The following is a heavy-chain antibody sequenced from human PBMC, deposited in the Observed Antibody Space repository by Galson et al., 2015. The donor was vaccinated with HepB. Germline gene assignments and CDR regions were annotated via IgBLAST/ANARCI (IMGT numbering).Heavy chain of an antibody. D-gene: IGHD3-10*01. CDR3: ARDSTYQGSGNVDY. V-gene: IGHV3-7*03. Sequence: SLRLSCAASGFTFSNYWMTWVRQAPGKGLEWVANIKQDGSEKYYVDSVKGRFSISRDNAKNSLYLQMNSLRVEDTAVYYCARDSTYQGSGNVDYWGQGTLVTVSS. CDR2: IKQDGSEK. J-gene: IGHJ4*02. CDR1: GFTFSNYW.